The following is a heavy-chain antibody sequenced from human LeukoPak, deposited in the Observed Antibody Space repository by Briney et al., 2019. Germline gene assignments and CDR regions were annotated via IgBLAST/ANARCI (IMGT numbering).Heavy chain of an antibody. D-gene: IGHD2-15*01. Sequence: GGSLRLSCVASGITFSNYAVSWVRQAPEKGLDWVSVISGSAHKIRYADSVKGRFTISRDNSKNTLYLQMNSLRAEDTAVYYCAKDVADIVVVVAATAESAFDIWGQGTMVTVSS. CDR3: AKDVADIVVVVAATAESAFDI. CDR1: GITFSNYA. J-gene: IGHJ3*02. CDR2: ISGSAHKI. V-gene: IGHV3-23*01.